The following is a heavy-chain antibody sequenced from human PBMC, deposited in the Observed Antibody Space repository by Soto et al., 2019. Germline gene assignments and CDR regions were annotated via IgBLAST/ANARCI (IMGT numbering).Heavy chain of an antibody. CDR1: GFTFGSVW. Sequence: PGGSLRLSCAASGFTFGSVWMNWVRQAPGKGLEWVGRIKSKTDGGTTDYAAPVKGRFTISRDDSKNTLYLQMNSLKTEDTAVYYCTTVLGSSWYSIDYWGQGALVTVSS. D-gene: IGHD6-13*01. J-gene: IGHJ4*02. CDR3: TTVLGSSWYSIDY. CDR2: IKSKTDGGTT. V-gene: IGHV3-15*07.